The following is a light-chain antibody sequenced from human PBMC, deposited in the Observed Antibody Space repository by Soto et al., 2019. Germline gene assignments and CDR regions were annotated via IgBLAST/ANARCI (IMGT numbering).Light chain of an antibody. CDR1: QSVDSN. CDR2: GAS. CDR3: HHYDSSPPYT. V-gene: IGKV3-20*01. J-gene: IGKJ2*01. Sequence: EIVMTQSPATLSVSPGDGATLSCRASQSVDSNLAWYQQKPGQAPRLLIYGASSRATGIPDRFSGSGSGTDFTLTISRLEPDDSAVYYCHHYDSSPPYTFGQGTKVDIK.